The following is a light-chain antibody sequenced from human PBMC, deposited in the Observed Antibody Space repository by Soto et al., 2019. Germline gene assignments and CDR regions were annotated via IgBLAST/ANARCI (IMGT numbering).Light chain of an antibody. J-gene: IGLJ3*02. CDR3: ETWDSNTRV. Sequence: QSVLTQSSSASASLGSSVKLTCTLSSGHSSNIIAWHQQQPGKAPRYLMKLEGSGNYNKGSGVPDRFSGSSSGADRYLTISNLQLEDEADYYCETWDSNTRVFGGGTKLTVL. CDR2: LEGSGNY. V-gene: IGLV4-60*02. CDR1: SGHSSNI.